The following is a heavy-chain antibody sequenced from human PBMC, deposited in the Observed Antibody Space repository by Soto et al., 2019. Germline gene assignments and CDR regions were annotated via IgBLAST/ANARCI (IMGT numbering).Heavy chain of an antibody. CDR2: IGTAGDT. CDR3: AREGVAGSFDY. V-gene: IGHV3-13*01. Sequence: GGSLRLSCAASGFTFSSYDMHWVRQATGKGLEWVSAIGTAGDTYYPGSVKGRFTISRENAKNSLYLQMNSLRAGDTAVYYCAREGVAGSFDYWGQGTLVTVSS. D-gene: IGHD6-19*01. CDR1: GFTFSSYD. J-gene: IGHJ4*02.